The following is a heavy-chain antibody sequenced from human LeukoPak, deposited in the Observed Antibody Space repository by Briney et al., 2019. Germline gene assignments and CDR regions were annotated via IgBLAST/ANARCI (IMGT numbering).Heavy chain of an antibody. CDR1: GASVSSSH. J-gene: IGHJ4*02. Sequence: PSETLSLTCLVSGASVSSSHWNWIRQFPGKGLEWIGCLSYTGKTDYNPSLTGRVTISLGTSKNQVSLKLRSVTAADTAVYYCSEGYFEPFDHWGQGTLVTVSS. CDR2: LSYTGKT. V-gene: IGHV4-59*02. D-gene: IGHD2/OR15-2a*01. CDR3: SEGYFEPFDH.